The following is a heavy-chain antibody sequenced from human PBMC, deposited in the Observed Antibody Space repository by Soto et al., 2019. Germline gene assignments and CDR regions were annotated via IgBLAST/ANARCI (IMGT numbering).Heavy chain of an antibody. V-gene: IGHV4-30-2*01. J-gene: IGHJ4*02. CDR3: ARGGGFDSFDY. Sequence: QLQLHMSGSGLVKPSQTLSLTCTVSGASITYGAYSWSWIRQTPGKGLEWIGYINHLETTFYNPSFERRLTPAIDRTKNQFSLNLESMSAADRAVYFCARGGGFDSFDYWGQGILVTVSS. CDR2: INHLETT. CDR1: GASITYGAYS. D-gene: IGHD3-10*01.